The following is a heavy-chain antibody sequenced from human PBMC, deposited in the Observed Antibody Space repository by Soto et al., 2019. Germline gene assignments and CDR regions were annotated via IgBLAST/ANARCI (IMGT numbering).Heavy chain of an antibody. J-gene: IGHJ4*02. Sequence: GGSLRLSCEASGFTFSNYGMTWVRLAPGKGLEWVSTISGSGGRTFYADPVKGRFTISRDNSKNTLYLQMNSLRAEDTAVYYCAKEMIASTLADFFDYWGQGTLVTVSS. V-gene: IGHV3-23*01. CDR2: ISGSGGRT. D-gene: IGHD2-21*01. CDR3: AKEMIASTLADFFDY. CDR1: GFTFSNYG.